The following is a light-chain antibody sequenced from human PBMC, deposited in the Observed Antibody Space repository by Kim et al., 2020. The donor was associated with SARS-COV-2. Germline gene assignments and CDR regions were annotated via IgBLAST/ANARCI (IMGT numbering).Light chain of an antibody. CDR2: QDS. CDR3: QAWDSSTAV. J-gene: IGLJ2*01. V-gene: IGLV3-1*01. Sequence: SYELTQPPSVSVSPGQTASITCSGDKLGDKYACWYQHKPGQSPVLVIYQDSKRPSGIPERFSGSNSGNTATLTISGTQAMDEADYYCQAWDSSTAVFGGG. CDR1: KLGDKY.